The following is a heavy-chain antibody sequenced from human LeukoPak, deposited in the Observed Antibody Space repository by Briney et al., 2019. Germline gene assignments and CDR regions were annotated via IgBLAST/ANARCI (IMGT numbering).Heavy chain of an antibody. CDR1: GFTFSSYG. J-gene: IGHJ4*02. D-gene: IGHD3-10*01. Sequence: GGFLRLSCAASGFTFSSYGMHWVRQAPGKGLEWVAVIWYDGSNKYYADSVKGRFTISRDNSKNTPYLQMNSLRAEDTAVYYCAREPTSLLWFGELSPLYYFDYWGQGTLVTVSS. V-gene: IGHV3-33*01. CDR2: IWYDGSNK. CDR3: AREPTSLLWFGELSPLYYFDY.